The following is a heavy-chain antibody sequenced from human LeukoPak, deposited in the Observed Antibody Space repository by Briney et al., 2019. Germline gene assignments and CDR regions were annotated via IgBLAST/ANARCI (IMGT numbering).Heavy chain of an antibody. CDR2: IYTSGST. J-gene: IGHJ6*03. CDR1: GGSISSYY. V-gene: IGHV4-4*09. CDR3: ARQKQQLVGYYYYYYMDV. D-gene: IGHD6-13*01. Sequence: SETLSLTCTVSGGSISSYYWSWIRQPPGKGLEWIGYIYTSGSTNYNPSLKSRVTISVDTSKNQFSLKLSSVTAADTVVYYCARQKQQLVGYYYYYYMDVWGKGTTVTVSS.